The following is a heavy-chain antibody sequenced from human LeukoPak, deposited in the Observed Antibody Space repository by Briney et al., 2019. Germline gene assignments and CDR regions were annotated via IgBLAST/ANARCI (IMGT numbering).Heavy chain of an antibody. CDR3: ARDGWNIVVVPAAIRSTYYYYYYMDV. CDR1: GFTFSSYW. CDR2: IKQDGSEK. V-gene: IGHV3-7*01. J-gene: IGHJ6*03. D-gene: IGHD2-2*02. Sequence: GGSLRLSCAASGFTFSSYWMSWVRQAPGKGLEWVANIKQDGSEKYYVDSVEGRFTISRDNAKNSLYLQMNSLRAEDTAVYYCARDGWNIVVVPAAIRSTYYYYYYMDVWGKGTTVTVSS.